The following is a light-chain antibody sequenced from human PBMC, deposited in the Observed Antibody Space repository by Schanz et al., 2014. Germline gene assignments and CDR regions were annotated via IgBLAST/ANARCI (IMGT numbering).Light chain of an antibody. V-gene: IGKV3-15*01. CDR3: QQYGSSPLT. CDR2: GAS. J-gene: IGKJ4*01. Sequence: EIVLTQSPATLSVSPGERATLSCRASESISDNLAWYQHKPGQAPRLLIYGASTRATGIPARFSGGGSGTEFTLTISSLQSEDFGVYYCQQYGSSPLTFGGGTNVEIK. CDR1: ESISDN.